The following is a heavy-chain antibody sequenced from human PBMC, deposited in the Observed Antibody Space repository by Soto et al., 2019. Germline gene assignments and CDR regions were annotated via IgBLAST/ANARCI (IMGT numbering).Heavy chain of an antibody. CDR2: ISSSGSYI. J-gene: IGHJ4*02. D-gene: IGHD1-26*01. CDR1: GVTFSRCS. Sequence: GVSLTLACAASGVTFSRCSMNWVHQAPGKGLEWVSSISSSGSYIFHAESVKGRFTISRDNAKSSLYLQMSSLRAEDTAVYYCARGELKFGPSPFDYWGQGTVVNVSS. CDR3: ARGELKFGPSPFDY. V-gene: IGHV3-21*01.